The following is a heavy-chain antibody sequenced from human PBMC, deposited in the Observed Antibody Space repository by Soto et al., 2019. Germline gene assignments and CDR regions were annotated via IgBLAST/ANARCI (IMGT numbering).Heavy chain of an antibody. V-gene: IGHV4-34*01. J-gene: IGHJ5*02. Sequence: SETLSLTCAVYGASLSDNYCNWLRQPPGKGLEWIGEINHSGNTNYNPSPRSRVTISIDTSKNQMSLNLRSLSAADTAVHYCGRGRGEFDAWGQGTPVTVSS. D-gene: IGHD2-21*01. CDR2: INHSGNT. CDR1: GASLSDNY. CDR3: GRGRGEFDA.